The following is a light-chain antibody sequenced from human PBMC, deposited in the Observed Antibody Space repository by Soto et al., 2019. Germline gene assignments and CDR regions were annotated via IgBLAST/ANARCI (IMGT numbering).Light chain of an antibody. CDR2: DAS. Sequence: EIVMRQSPATLAASPGERATLSCRASQSVSGNLAWYQQKPGQAPRLLIYDASTRPAGIPARFSGSGSGTEFTLTISSLQYEDFAIYYCQQRNQWPPVTFGGGTRVEIK. CDR3: QQRNQWPPVT. CDR1: QSVSGN. V-gene: IGKV3-15*01. J-gene: IGKJ4*01.